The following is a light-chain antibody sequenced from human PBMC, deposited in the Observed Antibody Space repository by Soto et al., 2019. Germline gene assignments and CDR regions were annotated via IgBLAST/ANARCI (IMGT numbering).Light chain of an antibody. CDR1: QSILYSPNNKSY. V-gene: IGKV4-1*01. CDR3: QQYYSSPFT. J-gene: IGKJ3*01. Sequence: DIVMTQSPDSLAVSLGERATINCRSSQSILYSPNNKSYLAWYQQKSGQPPKLLIYWTSTRESGVPDRFSGSGSGTDFTLTISSLQAEDVAVYYCQQYYSSPFTFGPGTSVDVK. CDR2: WTS.